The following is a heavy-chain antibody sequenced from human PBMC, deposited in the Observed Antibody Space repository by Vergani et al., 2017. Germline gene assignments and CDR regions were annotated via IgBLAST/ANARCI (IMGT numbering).Heavy chain of an antibody. V-gene: IGHV1-69-2*01. CDR3: AKHFRGWGIDY. D-gene: IGHD3-16*01. Sequence: EVQLVQSGAEVKKPGATMKISCKVSGYTFTDHYMHWVKQAPGKGLEWMGLVDPEDGETIYAEKFKGRVTIAADTSTDTAHLELSSLRSEDTAVYYCAKHFRGWGIDYWGQGTQVIVSS. J-gene: IGHJ4*02. CDR1: GYTFTDHY. CDR2: VDPEDGET.